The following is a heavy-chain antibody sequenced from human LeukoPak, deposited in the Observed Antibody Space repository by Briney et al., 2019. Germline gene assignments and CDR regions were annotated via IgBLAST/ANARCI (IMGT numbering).Heavy chain of an antibody. CDR1: GFTVSSNY. J-gene: IGHJ6*03. D-gene: IGHD3-10*01. Sequence: GGSLRLSCAASGFTVSSNYMSWVRQAPGKGLEWVSVIYSGGSTYYADSVTGRFTLSRDNSKNTLYLQMNSLRAEDTAVYYCARVPQAAGSGSSGARIYYYYFYMDVWGKGTTVTVSS. CDR2: IYSGGST. V-gene: IGHV3-53*01. CDR3: ARVPQAAGSGSSGARIYYYYFYMDV.